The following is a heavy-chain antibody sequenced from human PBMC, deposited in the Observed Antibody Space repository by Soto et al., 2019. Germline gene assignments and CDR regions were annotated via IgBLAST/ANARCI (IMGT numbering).Heavy chain of an antibody. V-gene: IGHV3-66*01. Sequence: EVQLVESGGGLVQPGGSLRLSCAASGFTVSSNYMSWVRQAPGKGLEWVSVIYNGGSTYYADSVKGRFTIYRDNSKNTLYIQMNSLRAEDTAVYYCARDRIPTGMDVWGQGNTGTVSS. CDR3: ARDRIPTGMDV. CDR2: IYNGGST. CDR1: GFTVSSNY. J-gene: IGHJ6*02.